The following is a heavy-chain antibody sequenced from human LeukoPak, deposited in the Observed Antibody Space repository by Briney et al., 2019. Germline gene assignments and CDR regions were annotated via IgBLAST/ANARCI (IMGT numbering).Heavy chain of an antibody. D-gene: IGHD3-9*01. V-gene: IGHV4-4*07. Sequence: SETLSLTCTVSGGSISSYYWSWIRQPAGKGLEWVGRIYTSGSTNYNPSLKSRVTMSVDTSKNQFSLKLSSVTAADTAVYYCARFRRNYDILTGYLGGYFDYWGQGTLVTVSS. J-gene: IGHJ4*02. CDR1: GGSISSYY. CDR2: IYTSGST. CDR3: ARFRRNYDILTGYLGGYFDY.